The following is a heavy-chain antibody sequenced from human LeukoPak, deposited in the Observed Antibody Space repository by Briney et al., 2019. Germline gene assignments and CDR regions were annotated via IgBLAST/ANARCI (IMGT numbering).Heavy chain of an antibody. J-gene: IGHJ4*02. CDR3: ARGRDYDYVWGSYRYHRGENFDY. CDR2: IIPIFGTA. CDR1: GGTFSSYA. Sequence: GASVKVSCKASGGTFSSYAISWVRQAPGQGLEWMGGIIPIFGTANYAQKFQGRVTITADESTSTAYMELSSLRSEDTAVYYCARGRDYDYVWGSYRYHRGENFDYWGQGTLVTVSS. D-gene: IGHD3-16*02. V-gene: IGHV1-69*13.